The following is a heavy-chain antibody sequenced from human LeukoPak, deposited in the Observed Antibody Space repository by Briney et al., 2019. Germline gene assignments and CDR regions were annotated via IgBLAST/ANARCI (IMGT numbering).Heavy chain of an antibody. J-gene: IGHJ6*03. V-gene: IGHV4-4*07. D-gene: IGHD3-10*01. CDR1: GGSISSYY. Sequence: SETLSLTCTVSGGSISSYYWSWTRQPAGKGLEWIGRIYTSGSTNYNPSLKSRVTMSVDTSKNQFSLKLSSVTAADTAVYYCARDVPGAMVRGVVIYYYYMDVWGKGTTVTVSS. CDR2: IYTSGST. CDR3: ARDVPGAMVRGVVIYYYYMDV.